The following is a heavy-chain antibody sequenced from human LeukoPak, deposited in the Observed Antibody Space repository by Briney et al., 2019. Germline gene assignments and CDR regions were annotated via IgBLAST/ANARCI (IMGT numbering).Heavy chain of an antibody. V-gene: IGHV3-23*01. J-gene: IGHJ4*02. CDR1: GFPFASYA. CDR3: AKGGYDYIEVGYFDY. Sequence: GGSLRLSCAASGFPFASYAMSWVRQTPGMGLEWVSLIIGSVASTYYADSVKGRFTISRDNSKNTLYLQMNSLRADDTAVYFCAKGGYDYIEVGYFDYWAREPWSPSPQ. CDR2: IIGSVAST. D-gene: IGHD5-12*01.